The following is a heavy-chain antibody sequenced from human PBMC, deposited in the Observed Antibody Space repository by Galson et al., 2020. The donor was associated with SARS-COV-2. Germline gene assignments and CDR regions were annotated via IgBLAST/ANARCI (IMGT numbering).Heavy chain of an antibody. Sequence: SETLSLTCTVSGGSISSSSYYWGWIRQPPGKGLEWIGSIYYSGSTYYNPSLKSRVTISVDTSKNQFSLKLSSVTAADTAVYYCAKDSSDYYGMDVWGQGTTVTVSS. D-gene: IGHD3-22*01. CDR2: IYYSGST. CDR3: AKDSSDYYGMDV. V-gene: IGHV4-39*01. CDR1: GGSISSSSYY. J-gene: IGHJ6*02.